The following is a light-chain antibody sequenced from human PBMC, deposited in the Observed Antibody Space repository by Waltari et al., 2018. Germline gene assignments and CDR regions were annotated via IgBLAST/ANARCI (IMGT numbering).Light chain of an antibody. J-gene: IGLJ2*01. CDR3: SSYTSTNTII. CDR2: DVS. CDR1: GSDIGYYNF. Sequence: QSALAQSASVSGSPGQSITISCTGTGSDIGYYNFVSWYQQHPGKAPKLLIFDVSRWPSGVSHRFSGSKSGNTASLTISGLQAEDEADYYCSSYTSTNTIIFGGGTKVTVL. V-gene: IGLV2-14*03.